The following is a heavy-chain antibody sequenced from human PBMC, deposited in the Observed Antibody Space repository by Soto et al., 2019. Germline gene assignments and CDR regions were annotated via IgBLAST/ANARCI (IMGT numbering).Heavy chain of an antibody. J-gene: IGHJ4*02. CDR2: INVSGGT. CDR1: GFILNNYS. Sequence: PGRSLTLSCAASGFILNNYSLSWVRRAPGKGLDWVSVINVSGGTVYADSVKGRFTVSRDNSRNTLYLQMNSLGAEDTAVYYCAKEAVAGTLYYWGQGTPVTVSS. CDR3: AKEAVAGTLYY. D-gene: IGHD6-19*01. V-gene: IGHV3-23*01.